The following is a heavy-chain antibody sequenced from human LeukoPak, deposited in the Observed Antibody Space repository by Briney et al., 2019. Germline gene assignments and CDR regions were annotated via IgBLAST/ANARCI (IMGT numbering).Heavy chain of an antibody. D-gene: IGHD3-22*01. V-gene: IGHV4-59*01. CDR1: GGSFSGYY. CDR3: ARIKGGYFALDY. CDR2: IYYSGST. Sequence: PSETLSLTCAVYGGSFSGYYWSWVRQPPGKGLEWIGYIYYSGSTNYNPSLKSRVTISVDTSKNQFSLKLSSVTAADTAVYYCARIKGGYFALDYWGQGTLVTVSS. J-gene: IGHJ4*02.